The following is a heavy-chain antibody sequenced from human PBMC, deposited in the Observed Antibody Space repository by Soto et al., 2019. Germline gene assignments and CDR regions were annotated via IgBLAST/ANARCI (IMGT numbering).Heavy chain of an antibody. D-gene: IGHD3-22*01. Sequence: SVKVSCKASGGTFSSYTISWVRQAPGQGLEWMGRIIPILGIANYAQKFQGRVTITADKSTSTAYMELSSLRSEDTAVYYCAREYYYDSSGYYYFDYWGQGTLVTV. CDR2: IIPILGIA. V-gene: IGHV1-69*04. CDR3: AREYYYDSSGYYYFDY. J-gene: IGHJ4*02. CDR1: GGTFSSYT.